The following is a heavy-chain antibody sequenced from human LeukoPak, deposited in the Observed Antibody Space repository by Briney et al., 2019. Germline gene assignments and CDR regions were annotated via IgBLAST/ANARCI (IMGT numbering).Heavy chain of an antibody. CDR2: VSAYKGYT. CDR3: AREAVSFVAVANDGYFDF. CDR1: GYVFNSFE. Sequence: ASVKVSCKTSGYVFNSFEITWLRQAPGQGLEWMGSVSAYKGYTSHAQKFQDRVIMTTDTSTTTAYMELRNLKSDDTAVYYCAREAVSFVAVANDGYFDFWGQGSLVIVSS. V-gene: IGHV1-18*01. J-gene: IGHJ4*02. D-gene: IGHD6-19*01.